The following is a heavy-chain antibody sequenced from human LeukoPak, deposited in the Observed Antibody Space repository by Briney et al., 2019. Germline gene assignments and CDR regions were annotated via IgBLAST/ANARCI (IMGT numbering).Heavy chain of an antibody. J-gene: IGHJ3*02. CDR1: GFTFSSYR. V-gene: IGHV3-48*01. CDR2: ISSSSNTI. Sequence: GGSLRLSCAASGFTFSSYRMNWVRQAPGKGLEWISYISSSSNTIYYADSVKGRFTISRDNAKNSLYLQMNSLRAEDTAVYYCARDQGLMYLDIWGQGTMVTVSS. CDR3: ARDQGLMYLDI. D-gene: IGHD2-8*01.